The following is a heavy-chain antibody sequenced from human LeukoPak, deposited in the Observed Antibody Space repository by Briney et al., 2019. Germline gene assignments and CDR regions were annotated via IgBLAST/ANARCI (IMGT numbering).Heavy chain of an antibody. J-gene: IGHJ4*02. V-gene: IGHV3-30*18. CDR1: XFXXXXXG. Sequence: SXRLPCVASXFXXXXXGMHXVXQAPGKGXXWXATITYDGSSEYYADSVKDRFTVSRDNSKNTLYLQMSSLKTEDTAVYYCAKRGDGGHKSLEYWGQGTLVIVSS. CDR2: ITYDGSSE. CDR3: AKRGDGGHKSLEY. D-gene: IGHD3-16*01.